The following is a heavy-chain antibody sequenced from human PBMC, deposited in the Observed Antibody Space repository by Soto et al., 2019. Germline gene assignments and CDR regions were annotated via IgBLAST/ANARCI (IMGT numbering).Heavy chain of an antibody. Sequence: ASVKVSCKASGYTFTSYYMHWVRQAPGQGLEWMGIINPSGGSTSYAQKFQGRVTMTRDTSTSTVYMELSSLRSEDTAVYYCARDGYYGSGSYYSWFDPWGQGTLVTVSS. CDR1: GYTFTSYY. CDR2: INPSGGST. CDR3: ARDGYYGSGSYYSWFDP. V-gene: IGHV1-46*01. D-gene: IGHD3-10*01. J-gene: IGHJ5*02.